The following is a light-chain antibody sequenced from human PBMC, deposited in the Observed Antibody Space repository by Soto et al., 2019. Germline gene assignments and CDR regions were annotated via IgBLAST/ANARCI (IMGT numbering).Light chain of an antibody. V-gene: IGLV1-40*01. J-gene: IGLJ1*01. CDR1: SSNIGAGYD. CDR3: QSYQASGGGYV. CDR2: GNS. Sequence: QSVLTQPPSVSGAPGQRVTISCTGSSSNIGAGYDVHWYQQLPGTAPKLLIYGNSNRPSGVPDRFSGSKSGTSASLAITGLEGEEGEDYNCQSYQASGGGYVFGTGTMLT.